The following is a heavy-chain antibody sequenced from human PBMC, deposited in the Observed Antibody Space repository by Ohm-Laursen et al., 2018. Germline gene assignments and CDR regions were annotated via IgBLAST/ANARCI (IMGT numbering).Heavy chain of an antibody. CDR3: AKDDWNANWFDP. J-gene: IGHJ5*02. CDR2: INQDGRET. Sequence: SLRLSCTASGFTFSNFWMSWVRQAPGKGLEWVANINQDGRETCYVDSVKGRFIISRDNAKSSLYLQMNSLRVEDTAVYYCAKDDWNANWFDPWAREPWSPSPQ. V-gene: IGHV3-7*01. D-gene: IGHD1-1*01. CDR1: GFTFSNFW.